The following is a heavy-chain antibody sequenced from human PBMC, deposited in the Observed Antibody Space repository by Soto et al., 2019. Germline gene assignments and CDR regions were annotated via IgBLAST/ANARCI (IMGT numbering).Heavy chain of an antibody. CDR2: IKQDGSEK. CDR1: GFTFSSYW. J-gene: IGHJ6*02. Sequence: QPGGSLRLSCAASGFTFSSYWMSWVRQAPGKGLEWVANIKQDGSEKYYVDSVKGRFTISRDNAKNSLYLQMNSLRAEDTAVYYCARVITIFGVAYGMDVWGQGTTVTVSS. V-gene: IGHV3-7*03. CDR3: ARVITIFGVAYGMDV. D-gene: IGHD3-3*01.